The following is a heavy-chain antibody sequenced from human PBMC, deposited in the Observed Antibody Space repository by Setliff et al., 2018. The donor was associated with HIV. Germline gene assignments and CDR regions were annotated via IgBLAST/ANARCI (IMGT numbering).Heavy chain of an antibody. Sequence: ASVKVSCKVSGYTLTELSMHWVRQAPGKGLEWMGGFDPEDGETIYEQKFQGRVTMTEATSTDTAYMELSSLRSEDTAVYYCATGYGSVLYFDYWGQGTLVTVSS. D-gene: IGHD3-10*01. J-gene: IGHJ4*02. V-gene: IGHV1-24*01. CDR3: ATGYGSVLYFDY. CDR2: FDPEDGET. CDR1: GYTLTELS.